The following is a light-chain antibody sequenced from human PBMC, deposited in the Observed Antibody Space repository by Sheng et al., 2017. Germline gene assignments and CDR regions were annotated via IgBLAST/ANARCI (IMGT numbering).Light chain of an antibody. CDR1: QSVLYSSNNKNY. CDR3: QQYYNTPLT. CDR2: WAS. Sequence: DIVMTQSPDSLAVSLGERTTINCRSSQSVLYSSNNKNYLAWYQQKAGQPPKLLIYWASTRESGVPDRFSGSGSGTDFTLTINSLQAEDVAVYYCQQYYNTPLTFGGGTKVEIK. V-gene: IGKV4-1*01. J-gene: IGKJ4*01.